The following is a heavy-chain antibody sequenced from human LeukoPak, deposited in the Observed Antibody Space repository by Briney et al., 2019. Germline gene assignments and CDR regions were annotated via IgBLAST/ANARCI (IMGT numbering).Heavy chain of an antibody. CDR1: GFTFSSYS. V-gene: IGHV3-21*01. CDR2: ISSSSSYI. CDR3: AGSHIVVVTAIPLGDY. Sequence: GGSLRLSCAASGFTFSSYSMNWVRQAPGKGLEWVSSISSSSSYIYYADSVKGRFTISRDNAKNSLYLQMNSLRAEDTAVYYCAGSHIVVVTAIPLGDYWGQGTLVTLSS. J-gene: IGHJ4*02. D-gene: IGHD2-21*02.